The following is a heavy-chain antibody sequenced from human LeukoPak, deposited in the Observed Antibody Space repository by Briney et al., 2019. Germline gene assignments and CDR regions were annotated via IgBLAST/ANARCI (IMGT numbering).Heavy chain of an antibody. CDR1: GFTFSSSW. CDR2: ISSTGTYI. CDR3: ARDLDYSTGFDY. V-gene: IGHV3-21*01. J-gene: IGHJ4*02. Sequence: GGSLRLSCAASGFTFSSSWIHWVRQAPGKGLVWVSSISSTGTYIYYTDSVKGRFTISRDIANSLLYLQMNSLRADDTAVYYCARDLDYSTGFDYWGQGTLVTVSS. D-gene: IGHD4-11*01.